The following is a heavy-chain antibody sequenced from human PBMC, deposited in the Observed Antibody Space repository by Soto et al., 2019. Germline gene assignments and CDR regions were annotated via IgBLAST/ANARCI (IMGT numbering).Heavy chain of an antibody. CDR3: ARLDYDFDY. CDR1: GFTFSSYT. V-gene: IGHV3-48*01. J-gene: IGHJ4*02. Sequence: EVQLEESGGGLVQPGGSLRLSCAASGFTFSSYTMNWFRQAPGKGLEWVSYITGTSSPIYYADSVKGRFTISRDNAKNLRGLRMNSLRAEDTAVYYCARLDYDFDYWGQGTLVTVSS. CDR2: ITGTSSPI. D-gene: IGHD3-16*01.